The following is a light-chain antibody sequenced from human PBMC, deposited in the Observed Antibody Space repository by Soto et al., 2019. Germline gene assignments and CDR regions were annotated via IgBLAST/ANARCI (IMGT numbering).Light chain of an antibody. CDR2: DDT. V-gene: IGLV2-23*01. CDR1: TDSFGSYNL. J-gene: IGLJ3*02. CDR3: CSYAGSSRWV. Sequence: QSALTQPASVSGSLGQSITISCTGTTDSFGSYNLVSWYQHHPPQAPKLIIYDDTKRPSGISSRFSASQSGKTASLTISGLRPEDEGYFYCCSYAGSSRWVFGGGTKVTVL.